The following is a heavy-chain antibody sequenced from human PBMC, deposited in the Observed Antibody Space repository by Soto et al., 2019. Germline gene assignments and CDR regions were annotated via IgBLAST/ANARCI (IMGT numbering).Heavy chain of an antibody. Sequence: GASVKVSCKASGYTFTSYGISWVRQAPGQGLEWMGWISAYNGNTNYAQKLQGRVTMTTDTSTSTAYMELRSLRSDDTAVYYCARVSYYGSFPGTYFDYWGQGTLVTVSS. J-gene: IGHJ4*02. CDR1: GYTFTSYG. V-gene: IGHV1-18*01. CDR2: ISAYNGNT. CDR3: ARVSYYGSFPGTYFDY. D-gene: IGHD3-10*01.